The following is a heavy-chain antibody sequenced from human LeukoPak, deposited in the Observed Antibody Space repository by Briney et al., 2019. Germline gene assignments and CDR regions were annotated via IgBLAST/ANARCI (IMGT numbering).Heavy chain of an antibody. J-gene: IGHJ4*02. V-gene: IGHV3-23*01. CDR3: AKDSAFYASGSRFDY. Sequence: GGSLRLSCAASGFTFSSYSMNWVRQAPGKGLEWVLAISGSGTSTYYADSVKGRFTLSRDNSKNTLYLQMNSLRAEDTAVYYCAKDSAFYASGSRFDYWGQGTLVTVSS. CDR2: ISGSGTST. D-gene: IGHD3-10*01. CDR1: GFTFSSYS.